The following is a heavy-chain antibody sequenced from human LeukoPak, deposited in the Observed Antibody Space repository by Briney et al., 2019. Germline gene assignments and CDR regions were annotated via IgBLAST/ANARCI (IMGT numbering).Heavy chain of an antibody. D-gene: IGHD5-12*01. Sequence: PSETLSLTCTVSGGSISGYYWSWIRQPPGKGLEWIGYIYTSGSTNYNPSLKSRVTISVDTSKNQFSLKLSSVTAADTAVYYCARDQARPLVATIYDYWGQGTLVTVSS. CDR2: IYTSGST. V-gene: IGHV4-4*09. CDR3: ARDQARPLVATIYDY. J-gene: IGHJ4*02. CDR1: GGSISGYY.